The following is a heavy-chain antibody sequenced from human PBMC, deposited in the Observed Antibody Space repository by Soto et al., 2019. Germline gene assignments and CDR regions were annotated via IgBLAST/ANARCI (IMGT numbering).Heavy chain of an antibody. CDR3: VLELDVAAYEY. CDR1: GYNFDRKG. Sequence: QVQLVQSGAEVKKPGASVKVSCKASGYNFDRKGISWVRQAPGQGLEWMGWISGYNDKTNYAEKVQGRLTLTKDTSTSTVNMELRNLRYDDTAVYYCVLELDVAAYEYWGQGTLVSVSS. J-gene: IGHJ4*02. D-gene: IGHD6-19*01. V-gene: IGHV1-18*01. CDR2: ISGYNDKT.